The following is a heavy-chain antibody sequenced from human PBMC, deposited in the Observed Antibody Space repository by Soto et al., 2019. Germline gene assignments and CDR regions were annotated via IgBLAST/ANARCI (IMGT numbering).Heavy chain of an antibody. CDR3: ARDGVMGVWFGELLPPHYYYGMDV. CDR2: ISAYNGNT. Sequence: ASVKVSCKASGYTFTSYGISWVRQAPGQGLEWMGWISAYNGNTNYAQKLQGRVTLTTDTSTSTAYMELRSLRSDDTAVYYCARDGVMGVWFGELLPPHYYYGMDVWGKGTTVTVSS. CDR1: GYTFTSYG. J-gene: IGHJ6*04. V-gene: IGHV1-18*04. D-gene: IGHD3-10*01.